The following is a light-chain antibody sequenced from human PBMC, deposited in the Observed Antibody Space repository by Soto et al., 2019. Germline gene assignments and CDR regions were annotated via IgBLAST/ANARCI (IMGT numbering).Light chain of an antibody. Sequence: EIVMTQSPATLSVSPGERATLSCRASQSGSSKLGWYQQKPGQAPSLLIYGPSIRATGIPARFSGSGSVTEFTLNITSLQSEDFPVYYCQQYNNWPRTFDPGTKVDIK. CDR3: QQYNNWPRT. CDR1: QSGSSK. CDR2: GPS. V-gene: IGKV3-15*01. J-gene: IGKJ3*01.